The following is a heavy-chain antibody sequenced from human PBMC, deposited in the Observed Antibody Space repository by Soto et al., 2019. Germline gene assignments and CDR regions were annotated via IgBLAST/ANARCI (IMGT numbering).Heavy chain of an antibody. Sequence: GGPLRLSYAASAFMFSTTDMSWVRQAPGKGLEWVTTIEGSGTITYYADSVRGRFTISRDNSKNTVYLPMDSLTADDTAVYYCVNNPGWFNPLR. CDR3: VNNPGWFNP. J-gene: IGHJ5*02. V-gene: IGHV3-23*01. CDR2: IEGSGTIT. CDR1: AFMFSTTD.